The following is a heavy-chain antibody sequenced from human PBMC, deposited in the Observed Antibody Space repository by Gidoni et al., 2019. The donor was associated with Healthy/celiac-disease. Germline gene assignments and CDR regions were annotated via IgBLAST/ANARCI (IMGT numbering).Heavy chain of an antibody. CDR2: ISYDGSNK. D-gene: IGHD2-21*02. CDR3: ARINTAYCGGDCLGYFDY. Sequence: QVQLVESGGGVVQPGRSLRLSCAASGFTFSSYAMHWVRQAPGKGLEWVAFISYDGSNKYYADSVKGRFTISRDNSKNTLYLQMNSLRAEDTAVYYCARINTAYCGGDCLGYFDYWGQGTLVTVSS. V-gene: IGHV3-30-3*01. J-gene: IGHJ4*02. CDR1: GFTFSSYA.